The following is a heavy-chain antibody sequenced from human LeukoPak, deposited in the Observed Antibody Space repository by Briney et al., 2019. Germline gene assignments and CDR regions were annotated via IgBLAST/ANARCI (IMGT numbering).Heavy chain of an antibody. D-gene: IGHD6-13*01. CDR2: IYYSGST. J-gene: IGHJ4*02. Sequence: SETLSLTCTVSGGSISSSYWRWIRQPPGKGLECIGYIYYSGSTNYNPSLKSRVTMSVDTSKNQFSLNLSSVTAADTAVYYCARGPYSSRYDYWGQGTVVTVSS. CDR1: GGSISSSY. V-gene: IGHV4-59*01. CDR3: ARGPYSSRYDY.